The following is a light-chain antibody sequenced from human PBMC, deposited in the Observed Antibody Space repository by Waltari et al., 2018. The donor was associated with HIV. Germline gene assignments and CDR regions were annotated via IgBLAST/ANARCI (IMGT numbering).Light chain of an antibody. CDR2: AAS. Sequence: DFQLTQSPSFLSASVGDRVTITCRASQGICSYLAWYQQQPGKAPKLLIYAASTLQSGVPSRFSGSGSGTEFTLTISSLQPEDFATYYCQQLNSYRSITFGQGTRLEIK. V-gene: IGKV1-9*01. CDR1: QGICSY. CDR3: QQLNSYRSIT. J-gene: IGKJ5*01.